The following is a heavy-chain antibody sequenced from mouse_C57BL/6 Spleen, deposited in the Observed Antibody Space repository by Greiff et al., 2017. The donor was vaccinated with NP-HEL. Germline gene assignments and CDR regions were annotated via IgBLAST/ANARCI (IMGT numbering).Heavy chain of an antibody. J-gene: IGHJ4*01. Sequence: VKLQESGAELVRPGTSVKVSCKASGYAFTNYLIEWVKQRPGQGLEWIGVINPGSGGTNYNEKFKGKATLTADKSSSTAYMQLSSLTSEDSAVYFCARSYDPYYAMDYWGQGTSVTVSS. V-gene: IGHV1-54*01. CDR2: INPGSGGT. CDR3: ARSYDPYYAMDY. CDR1: GYAFTNYL. D-gene: IGHD2-3*01.